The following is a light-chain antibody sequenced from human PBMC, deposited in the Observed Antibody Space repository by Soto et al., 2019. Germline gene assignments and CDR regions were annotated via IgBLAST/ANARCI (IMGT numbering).Light chain of an antibody. Sequence: QSALTQPASVSGSPGQSITISCTATSSDVGSHNFVSWYQQHPGKAPELMIFEVSKRPSGVSNRFSGSKSGNTASLTISGLQAEDEADYYCYSYVGSISFGGGTKVTVL. CDR2: EVS. CDR1: SSDVGSHNF. J-gene: IGLJ2*01. V-gene: IGLV2-23*02. CDR3: YSYVGSIS.